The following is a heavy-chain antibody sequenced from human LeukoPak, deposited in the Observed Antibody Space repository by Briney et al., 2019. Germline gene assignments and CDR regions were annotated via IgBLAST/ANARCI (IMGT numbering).Heavy chain of an antibody. J-gene: IGHJ6*04. D-gene: IGHD5-12*01. V-gene: IGHV3-30*02. CDR3: AKPAMVGGSGYHPMAV. CDR2: IRYDGTNK. CDR1: GFTFNNFG. Sequence: GGSLRLSCAVSGFTFNNFGMHWVRQAPGRGLEWVAFIRYDGTNKYYVDSVKGRFTISRVNSKKRLFLQMSSLRPQATDIYFCAKPAMVGGSGYHPMAVWGIGPTVIVSS.